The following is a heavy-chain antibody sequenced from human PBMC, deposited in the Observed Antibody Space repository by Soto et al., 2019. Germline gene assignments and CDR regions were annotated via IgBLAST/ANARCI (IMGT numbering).Heavy chain of an antibody. CDR2: IYYSGST. CDR1: VGSISSSSYY. J-gene: IGHJ4*02. V-gene: IGHV4-39*01. D-gene: IGHD6-25*01. Sequence: PSETLSLTCTVSVGSISSSSYYWGWIRQPPGKGLEWIGSIYYSGSTYYNPSLKSRVTISVDTSKNQFSLKLSSVTAADTAVYYCATAGGAATSAFDYWGQGTLVTVSS. CDR3: ATAGGAATSAFDY.